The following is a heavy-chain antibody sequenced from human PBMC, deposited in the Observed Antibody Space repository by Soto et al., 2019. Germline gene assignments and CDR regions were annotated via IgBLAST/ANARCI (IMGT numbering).Heavy chain of an antibody. V-gene: IGHV4-59*01. D-gene: IGHD3-10*02. CDR1: GGSISSYY. CDR2: IYYTGST. CDR3: AGGMFRVMILLATPEYYYYGMDV. J-gene: IGHJ6*02. Sequence: PSETLSLTCTVSGGSISSYYWSWIRQPPGKGLEWIGYIYYTGSTNYNPSLKSRVTISVDTSKNQFSLKLSSVTAADTAVYYCAGGMFRVMILLATPEYYYYGMDVWGQGTTVA.